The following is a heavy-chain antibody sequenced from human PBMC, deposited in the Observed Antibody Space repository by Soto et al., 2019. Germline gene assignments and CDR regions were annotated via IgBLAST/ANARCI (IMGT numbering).Heavy chain of an antibody. CDR3: AKRSYQLIYYMDV. Sequence: GGSLRLSCAASGFTFSSYGMHWVRQAPGKGLEWVAVISYDGSNKYYADSVKGRFTISRDNSKNTLYLQMNSLRAEDTAVYYCAKRSYQLIYYMDVWAKGTTVTVSS. CDR1: GFTFSSYG. D-gene: IGHD2-2*01. V-gene: IGHV3-30*18. J-gene: IGHJ6*03. CDR2: ISYDGSNK.